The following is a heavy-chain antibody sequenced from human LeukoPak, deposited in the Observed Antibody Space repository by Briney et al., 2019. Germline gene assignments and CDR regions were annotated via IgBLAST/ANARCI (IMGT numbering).Heavy chain of an antibody. D-gene: IGHD5-12*01. V-gene: IGHV1-2*04. CDR1: GYTFTGYH. CDR2: INPNSGGT. J-gene: IGHJ4*02. Sequence: ASVKVSCKASGYTFTGYHMHWVRQAPGQGLEWMGWINPNSGGTNYAQKFQGWVTMTRDTSISTAYMELSRLRSDDTAVYYCARGGIYSGYDFPDYWGQGTLVTVSS. CDR3: ARGGIYSGYDFPDY.